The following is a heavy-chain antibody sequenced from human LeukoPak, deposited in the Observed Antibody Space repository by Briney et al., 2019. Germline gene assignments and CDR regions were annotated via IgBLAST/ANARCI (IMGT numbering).Heavy chain of an antibody. Sequence: ETLSLTCAVSGGSISSSNWWSWVRQPPGKGLEWVAAINGTGSTTYHADSVKGRFTISRDNSKNTLYLQMNSLRSEDTATYYCCDGMDVWGQGTTVTVSS. CDR1: GGSISSSN. CDR2: INGTGSTT. J-gene: IGHJ6*02. CDR3: CDGMDV. V-gene: IGHV3-23*01.